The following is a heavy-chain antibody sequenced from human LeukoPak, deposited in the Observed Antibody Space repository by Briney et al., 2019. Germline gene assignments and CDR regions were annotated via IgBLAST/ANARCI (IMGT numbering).Heavy chain of an antibody. J-gene: IGHJ4*02. D-gene: IGHD2-15*01. CDR3: AKAPVTTCSGAYCEPFDY. CDR2: ISVSGNT. Sequence: SGGSLRLSCATSGFTLSSYAMSWVRQGPGKGLDWVSAISVSGNTYHADSGKGRFTISKDSCKNTLYLQMNSVRAEDAAVYYCAKAPVTTCSGAYCEPFDYWSQGTLVTVCS. V-gene: IGHV3-23*01. CDR1: GFTLSSYA.